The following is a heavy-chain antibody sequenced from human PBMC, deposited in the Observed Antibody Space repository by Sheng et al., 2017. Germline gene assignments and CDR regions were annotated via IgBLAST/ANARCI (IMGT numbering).Heavy chain of an antibody. Sequence: EVQLVESGGGLIQPGGSLRLSCAASGFTVSSNYMSWVRQAPGKGLEWVSVIYSGGSTYYADSVKGRFTISRDNSKNTLYLQMNSLRAEDTAVYYCARSGRPHINAFDIWGQGTMVTVSS. CDR2: IYSGGST. V-gene: IGHV3-53*01. J-gene: IGHJ3*02. CDR1: GFTVSSNY. D-gene: IGHD6-6*01. CDR3: ARSGRPHINAFDI.